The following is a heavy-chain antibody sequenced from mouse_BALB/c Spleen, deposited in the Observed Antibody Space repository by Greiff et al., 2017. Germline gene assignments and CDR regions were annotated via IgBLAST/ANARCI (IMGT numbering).Heavy chain of an antibody. J-gene: IGHJ2*01. CDR2: IDPANGNT. CDR3: ARAALSDFDY. Sequence: EVQRVESGAELVKPGASVKLSCTASGFNIKDTYMHWVKQRPEQGLEWIGRIDPANGNTKYDPKFQGKATITADTSSNTAYLQLSSLTSEDTAVYYYARAALSDFDYWGQGTTLTVSS. V-gene: IGHV14-3*02. CDR1: GFNIKDTY. D-gene: IGHD6-1*01.